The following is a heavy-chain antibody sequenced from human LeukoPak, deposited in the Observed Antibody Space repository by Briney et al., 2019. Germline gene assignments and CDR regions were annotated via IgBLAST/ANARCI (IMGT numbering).Heavy chain of an antibody. V-gene: IGHV1-2*02. CDR3: ARDSGESMGGRLRFRFYFDY. Sequence: VASVKVSCKASGYTFTGYYMHWVRQAPGQGLEWMGWINPNSGGTNYAQKFQGRVTMTRDTSISTAYMELSRLRSDDTAVYYCARDSGESMGGRLRFRFYFDYWGQGTLVTVSS. CDR2: INPNSGGT. CDR1: GYTFTGYY. D-gene: IGHD3-16*01. J-gene: IGHJ4*02.